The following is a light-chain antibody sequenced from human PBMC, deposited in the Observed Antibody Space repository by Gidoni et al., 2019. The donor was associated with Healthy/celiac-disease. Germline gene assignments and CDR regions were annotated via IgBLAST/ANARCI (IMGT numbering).Light chain of an antibody. J-gene: IGKJ2*01. V-gene: IGKV1-39*01. CDR1: QSISSY. CDR3: QQSYSTPRT. CDR2: AAS. Sequence: DIQMTQSPSSLPASVGDRVTITCRASQSISSYLNWYQQKPGKAPKVLIYAASSLQSGVPSRFSGSGSRTDFTLTISSLQPEDFATYYCQQSYSTPRTFGQGTKLEIK.